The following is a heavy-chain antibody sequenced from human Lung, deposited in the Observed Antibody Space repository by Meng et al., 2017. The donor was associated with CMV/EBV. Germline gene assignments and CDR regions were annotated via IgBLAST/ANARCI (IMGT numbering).Heavy chain of an antibody. D-gene: IGHD6-19*01. CDR1: GGSISSSNW. CDR2: IYHSGST. CDR3: ASFPPPGKQWLVTDY. V-gene: IGHV4-4*02. J-gene: IGHJ4*02. Sequence: QLQGSGPGLVKPSGTLSLTCAVSGGSISSSNWWSWVRQPPGKGLEWIGEIYHSGSTNYNPSLKSRVTISVDKSKNQFSLKLSSVTAADTAVYYCASFPPPGKQWLVTDYWGQGTLVTVSS.